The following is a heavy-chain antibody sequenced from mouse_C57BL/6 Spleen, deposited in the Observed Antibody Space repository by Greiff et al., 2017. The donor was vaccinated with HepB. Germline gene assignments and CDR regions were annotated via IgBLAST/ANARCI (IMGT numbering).Heavy chain of an antibody. CDR2: INPNNGGT. Sequence: EVQLQQSGPELVKPGASVKISCKASGYTFTDYYMNWVKQSHGKSLEWIGDINPNNGGTSYNQKFKGKATLTVDKSSSTAYMELRSLTSEDSAVYYCARGGYGSSYWFAYWGQGTLVTVSA. J-gene: IGHJ3*01. V-gene: IGHV1-26*01. D-gene: IGHD1-1*01. CDR1: GYTFTDYY. CDR3: ARGGYGSSYWFAY.